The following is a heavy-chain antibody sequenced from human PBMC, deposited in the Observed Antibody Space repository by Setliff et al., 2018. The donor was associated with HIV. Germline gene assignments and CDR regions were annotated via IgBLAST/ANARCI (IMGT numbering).Heavy chain of an antibody. Sequence: PSETLSLTCTVSGGSISSSVYYWGWIRQPPGKGLEWIGYIHDSGSTNYNPSLKSRVTISVDTSKYHFSLRLTSVTAADTAVYHCARGGTGGGSVRSRWYFDLWGRGTLVTVSS. J-gene: IGHJ2*01. D-gene: IGHD2-15*01. V-gene: IGHV4-39*07. CDR3: ARGGTGGGSVRSRWYFDL. CDR1: GGSISSSVYY. CDR2: IHDSGST.